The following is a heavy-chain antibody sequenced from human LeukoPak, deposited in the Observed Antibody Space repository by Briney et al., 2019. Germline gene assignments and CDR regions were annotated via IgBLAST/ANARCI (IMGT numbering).Heavy chain of an antibody. CDR1: GFTFSSYG. CDR3: AGSYYLTWFDP. V-gene: IGHV3-30*03. D-gene: IGHD3-22*01. CDR2: ISYDGSNK. J-gene: IGHJ5*02. Sequence: GESLRLSCAASGFTFSSYGMHWVRQAPGKGLEWVAVISYDGSNKCYADSVKGRFTISRDNSKNTLYLQMNSLRAEDTAVYYCAGSYYLTWFDPWGQGTLVTVSS.